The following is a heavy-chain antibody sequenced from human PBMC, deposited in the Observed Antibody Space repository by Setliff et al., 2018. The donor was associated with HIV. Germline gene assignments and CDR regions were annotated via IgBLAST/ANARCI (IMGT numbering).Heavy chain of an antibody. CDR1: EGTFSSYA. J-gene: IGHJ6*03. D-gene: IGHD1-7*01. V-gene: IGHV1-69*13. Sequence: SVKVSCKASEGTFSSYAISWVRQAPGQGLEWMGGIVPIFGTANYAQKFQGRVTITADESTSTAYMELSSLRSEDTAVYYCARVTTGTYYYYMDVWGKGTTVTVSS. CDR3: ARVTTGTYYYYMDV. CDR2: IVPIFGTA.